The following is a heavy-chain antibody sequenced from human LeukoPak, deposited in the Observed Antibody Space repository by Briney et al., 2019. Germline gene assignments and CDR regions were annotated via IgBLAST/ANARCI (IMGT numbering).Heavy chain of an antibody. D-gene: IGHD1-1*01. Sequence: GASVKVSCKASGYTFTSYYMHWVRQAPGQGLEWMGIINPSGGSTSYAQKFQGRVTMTRDTSTSTVYMELSSLRSEDTAVYYCASTPLRVPYYYYMDVWGKGTTATVSS. CDR1: GYTFTSYY. CDR2: INPSGGST. CDR3: ASTPLRVPYYYYMDV. J-gene: IGHJ6*03. V-gene: IGHV1-46*03.